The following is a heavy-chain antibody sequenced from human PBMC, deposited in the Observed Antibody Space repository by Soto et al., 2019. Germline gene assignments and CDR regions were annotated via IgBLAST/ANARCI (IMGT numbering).Heavy chain of an antibody. CDR3: AKRYNWNYRAFDI. CDR2: ISGSGGST. J-gene: IGHJ3*02. CDR1: GFNFSSYA. Sequence: GGPLSLSCAASGFNFSSYAMSWIRQAPGQGLEWVSGISGSGGSTYYAASVKGRFTISRDNSKNTLYLQMNSLRAEDTAVYYCAKRYNWNYRAFDIWGQGQWSPAPQ. V-gene: IGHV3-23*01. D-gene: IGHD1-7*01.